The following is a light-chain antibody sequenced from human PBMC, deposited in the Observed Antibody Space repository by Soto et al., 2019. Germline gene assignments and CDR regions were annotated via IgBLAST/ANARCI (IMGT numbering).Light chain of an antibody. Sequence: IQLTQSPSSLSASVGDRVAISGRASQGINTFLAWYQQKAGKAPKLLIYAASTLQSGVPSRFSGSGSGTDFTLTISSLQSEDFATYYCQQLNTYPITFGQGPRLEIK. J-gene: IGKJ5*01. CDR1: QGINTF. V-gene: IGKV1-9*01. CDR3: QQLNTYPIT. CDR2: AAS.